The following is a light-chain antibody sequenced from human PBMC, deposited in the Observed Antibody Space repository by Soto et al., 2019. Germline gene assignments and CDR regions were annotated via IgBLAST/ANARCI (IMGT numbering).Light chain of an antibody. Sequence: DVQMTQSPSSLSASVGDRVTITCQASHDIGTSLNWYQHKPGKAPKLLIFDTSHLATGVPARFSGGGSDTYFTFTITNLQPEDFAVYYCQQFDSVKLTYGGGTHVEI. CDR1: HDIGTS. CDR2: DTS. CDR3: QQFDSVKLT. J-gene: IGKJ4*01. V-gene: IGKV1-33*01.